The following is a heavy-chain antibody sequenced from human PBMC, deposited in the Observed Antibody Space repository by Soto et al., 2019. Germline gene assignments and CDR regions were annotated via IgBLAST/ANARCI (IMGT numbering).Heavy chain of an antibody. D-gene: IGHD5-12*01. CDR2: IYYSGST. CDR1: GGSISSYD. J-gene: IGHJ4*02. V-gene: IGHV4-59*01. CDR3: AREPYSGYDYYFDY. Sequence: LSLTCTVSGGSISSYDWSWIRQPPGKGLEWIGYIYYSGSTNYNPSLKSRVTISVDTSKNQFSLKLSSVTAADTAVYYCAREPYSGYDYYFDYWGQGTLVTVSS.